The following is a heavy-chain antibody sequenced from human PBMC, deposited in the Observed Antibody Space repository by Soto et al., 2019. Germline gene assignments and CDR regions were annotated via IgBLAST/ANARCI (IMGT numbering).Heavy chain of an antibody. Sequence: SQTLSLTCAISGDSVSSNTAAWHWIRQSPSRGLEWLGRTYFRSRWYNDYAVSVKSRITINADTSKNQFSLHLNSVSPEDTAVYYCARDLESGYSNHHYYMAVWGKGTSVTVSS. J-gene: IGHJ6*03. CDR1: GDSVSSNTAA. CDR2: TYFRSRWYN. CDR3: ARDLESGYSNHHYYMAV. D-gene: IGHD5-12*01. V-gene: IGHV6-1*01.